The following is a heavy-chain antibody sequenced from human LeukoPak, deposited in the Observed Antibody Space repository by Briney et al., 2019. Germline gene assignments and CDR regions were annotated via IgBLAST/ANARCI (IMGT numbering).Heavy chain of an antibody. CDR3: ATKDGYNFDY. Sequence: GGSLRLSCVASGFTFSSYWMHWVRQAPGKGLEWVANIKQDGSEKYHVDSVKGRFTISRDNAKNSLFLQMNSLRAEDTAVYYCATKDGYNFDYWGQGTLVTVSS. V-gene: IGHV3-7*01. CDR2: IKQDGSEK. D-gene: IGHD5-24*01. J-gene: IGHJ4*02. CDR1: GFTFSSYW.